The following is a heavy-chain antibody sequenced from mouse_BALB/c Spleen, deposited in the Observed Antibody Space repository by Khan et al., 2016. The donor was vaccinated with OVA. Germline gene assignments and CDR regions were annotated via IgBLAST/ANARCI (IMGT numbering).Heavy chain of an antibody. V-gene: IGHV14-3*02. CDR1: AFNIKDTY. CDR2: IDPANGNT. J-gene: IGHJ3*01. D-gene: IGHD2-1*01. Sequence: VQLQQPGAELVKPGASVKLSCTASAFNIKDTYMHWVKQRPEQGLEWIGRIDPANGNTKYDPKFQGKATITEDTSSNTAYLHLSSLTSEDIAVYYCARTTMLWGFTYWGQGTLVTVSA. CDR3: ARTTMLWGFTY.